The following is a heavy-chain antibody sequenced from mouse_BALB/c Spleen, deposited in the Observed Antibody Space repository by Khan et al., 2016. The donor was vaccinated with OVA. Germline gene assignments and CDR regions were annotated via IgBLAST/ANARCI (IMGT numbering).Heavy chain of an antibody. J-gene: IGHJ3*01. D-gene: IGHD2-4*01. CDR3: ARRGYDYGRGALFAY. V-gene: IGHV2-2*02. CDR2: IWSAGST. Sequence: QVQLQESGPGLVQPSQSLSITCTVSGFSLTNYSLHWVRQSPGKGLEWLGVIWSAGSTDYNAAFISRLTIRKDNSRSQVFLKMNSLQPNDTAIYYCARRGYDYGRGALFAYWGQGTLVTVSA. CDR1: GFSLTNYS.